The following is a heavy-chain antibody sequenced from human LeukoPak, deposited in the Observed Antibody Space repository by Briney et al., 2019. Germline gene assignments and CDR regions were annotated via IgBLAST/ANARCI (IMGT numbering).Heavy chain of an antibody. CDR2: INHSGST. Sequence: SETLSLTCAVYGGSFSGYYWSWIRQPPGRGLEWIGEINHSGSTNYNPSLKSRVTISVDTSKNQFSLKLSSVTAADTAVYYCARGGSGDTMIVVVITPFDYWGQGTLVTVSS. CDR3: ARGGSGDTMIVVVITPFDY. CDR1: GGSFSGYY. V-gene: IGHV4-34*01. J-gene: IGHJ4*02. D-gene: IGHD3-22*01.